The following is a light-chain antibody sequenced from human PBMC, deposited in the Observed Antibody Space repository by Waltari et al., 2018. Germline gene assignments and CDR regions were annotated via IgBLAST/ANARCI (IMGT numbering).Light chain of an antibody. CDR2: AAS. V-gene: IGKV3-20*01. Sequence: EIVLTQSPGTLYLSPGERATLSCRGSQSVSRYLVWYQQKPGQAPRLLIYAASIRATGIPDRFSGSGSGTDFSLTISRLEPEDFAVYYCQKYDRLPATFGQGTKVEIK. CDR1: QSVSRY. J-gene: IGKJ1*01. CDR3: QKYDRLPAT.